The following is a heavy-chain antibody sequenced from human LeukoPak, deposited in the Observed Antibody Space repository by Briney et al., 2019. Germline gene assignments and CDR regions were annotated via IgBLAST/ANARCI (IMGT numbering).Heavy chain of an antibody. CDR3: ARVIGTHSSSNGNWFDS. D-gene: IGHD6-6*01. J-gene: IGHJ5*01. CDR1: GGSISSGGYY. V-gene: IGHV4-31*03. Sequence: SQTLSLTCTVSGGSISSGGYYWSWIRQHPGKGLEWIGYIYYSGSTYYNPSLKSRVTISVDTSKNQFSLKLSSVTAADTAVYYCARVIGTHSSSNGNWFDSWGQGTLVTVSS. CDR2: IYYSGST.